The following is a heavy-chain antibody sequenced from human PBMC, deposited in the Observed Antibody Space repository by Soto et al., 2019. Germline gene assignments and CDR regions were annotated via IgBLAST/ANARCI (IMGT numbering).Heavy chain of an antibody. Sequence: GGSRILSCAASGFTFSSYTMILVRQAPGKGLEWVSAISGSGGSTYYADSVKGRFTISRDNSKNTLYLQMNSLRAEDTAVYYCAKGPTYYYDSSGYDPPDYWGQGTRVTVSS. D-gene: IGHD3-22*01. J-gene: IGHJ4*02. CDR1: GFTFSSYT. V-gene: IGHV3-23*01. CDR3: AKGPTYYYDSSGYDPPDY. CDR2: ISGSGGST.